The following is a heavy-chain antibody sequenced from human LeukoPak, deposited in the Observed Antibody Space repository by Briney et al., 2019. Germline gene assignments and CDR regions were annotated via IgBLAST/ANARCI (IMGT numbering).Heavy chain of an antibody. CDR1: GVSISSNLW. V-gene: IGHV4-4*02. CDR3: ASSTIRYFDSAFDY. D-gene: IGHD3-9*01. J-gene: IGHJ4*02. Sequence: PSGTLSLTCAVSGVSISSNLWWTWVRQPPGKGLEWIAEIHHSGSINYNPSLKSRVTISVDTSKNQFSLKLSSVTAADTAVYYCASSTIRYFDSAFDYWGQGTLVTVSS. CDR2: IHHSGSI.